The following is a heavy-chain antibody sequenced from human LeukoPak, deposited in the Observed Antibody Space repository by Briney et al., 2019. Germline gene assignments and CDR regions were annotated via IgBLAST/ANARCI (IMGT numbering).Heavy chain of an antibody. Sequence: PSETLSLTCSVSGGSFTSSSYYCVWIRQPPRKGLELIGTMYFSGNSYYNPSLKSRVTISVDTSKKQFSPKLSSVTPADTAVYYCARLHYYYGVDVWGQGTTVTVSS. J-gene: IGHJ6*02. V-gene: IGHV4-39*01. CDR3: ARLHYYYGVDV. CDR1: GGSFTSSSYY. CDR2: MYFSGNS.